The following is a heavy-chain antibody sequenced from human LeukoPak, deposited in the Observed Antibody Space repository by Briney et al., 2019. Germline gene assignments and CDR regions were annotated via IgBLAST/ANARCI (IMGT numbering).Heavy chain of an antibody. J-gene: IGHJ4*02. Sequence: GGSLRLSCAASGFTFSNLAMGWVRQAPGKGLEWVSAISDSGGTTYYADSVKGRFTISRDNSRNTLYLQMNSLRVEDTAIYYCAKDARRSSGWYFFDHWGQGTLVTVSS. CDR1: GFTFSNLA. CDR2: ISDSGGTT. CDR3: AKDARRSSGWYFFDH. V-gene: IGHV3-23*01. D-gene: IGHD6-19*01.